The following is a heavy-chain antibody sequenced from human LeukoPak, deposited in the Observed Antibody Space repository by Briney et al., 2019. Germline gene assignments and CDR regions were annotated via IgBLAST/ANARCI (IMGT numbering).Heavy chain of an antibody. CDR1: GGSISSGTYF. V-gene: IGHV4-39*07. CDR3: ARVRTGSLFDY. D-gene: IGHD1-26*01. J-gene: IGHJ4*02. CDR2: VSYSGGT. Sequence: SETLSLTCTVSGGSISSGTYFWGWIRQPPGNGLEWIGSVSYSGGTCYNPSLRSRVTISRDTSKNQFSLNLNSVTAADTAVYYCARVRTGSLFDYWGQGTLVTVSS.